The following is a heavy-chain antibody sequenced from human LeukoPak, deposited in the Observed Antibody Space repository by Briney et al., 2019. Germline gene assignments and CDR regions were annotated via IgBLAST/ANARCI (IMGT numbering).Heavy chain of an antibody. D-gene: IGHD3-10*01. CDR2: INHSGRT. Sequence: TSETLSLTCAVYGGSLSGYYWGWLRQPPGKGLEGRGEINHSGRTNFNKSLKSRVTISVATSKNQFSLELSSVTAADTAVYYCASVHGGSGSSYPGAYYYYYYMDVWGKGTTVTVSS. J-gene: IGHJ6*03. V-gene: IGHV4-34*01. CDR1: GGSLSGYY. CDR3: ASVHGGSGSSYPGAYYYYYYMDV.